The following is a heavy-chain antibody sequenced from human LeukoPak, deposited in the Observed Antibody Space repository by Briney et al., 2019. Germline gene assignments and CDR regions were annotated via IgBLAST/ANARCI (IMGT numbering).Heavy chain of an antibody. Sequence: SETLSLTCSVSGGSISSYYWNWVRQPPGKGLEWIGYIYYSGSTNYNPSLKSRVTISVDTSKNQFSLKLNSVTAADTAVYYCARASPIFGVVSLDYWGQGTLVTVSS. D-gene: IGHD3-3*01. V-gene: IGHV4-59*01. CDR3: ARASPIFGVVSLDY. CDR2: IYYSGST. CDR1: GGSISSYY. J-gene: IGHJ4*02.